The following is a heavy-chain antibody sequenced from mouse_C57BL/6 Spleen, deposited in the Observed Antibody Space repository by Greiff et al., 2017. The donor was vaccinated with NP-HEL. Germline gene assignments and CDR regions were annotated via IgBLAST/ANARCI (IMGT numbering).Heavy chain of an antibody. Sequence: QVQLQQSGAELVRPGASVTLSCKASGYTFTDYEMHWVTQTPVHGLEWIGAIDPETGGTAYNQKFKGKAILTADKSSSTAYMELRSLTSDDSAVYYCTRAYKGIRQGNWYFDVWGTGTTVTVSS. CDR3: TRAYKGIRQGNWYFDV. CDR2: IDPETGGT. V-gene: IGHV1-15*01. CDR1: GYTFTDYE. D-gene: IGHD2-12*01. J-gene: IGHJ1*03.